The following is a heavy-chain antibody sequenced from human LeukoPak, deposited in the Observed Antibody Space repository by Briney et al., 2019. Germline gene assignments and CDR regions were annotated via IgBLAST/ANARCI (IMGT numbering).Heavy chain of an antibody. CDR3: AKGPPGVYYGSGSYSLNY. CDR2: ISGSGGST. Sequence: GGSLRLSCAASGFTFSIYAMSWVRQAPGKGLEWVSAISGSGGSTYYADSVKGRFTISRDNSKNTLYLQMNSLRAEDTAVYYCAKGPPGVYYGSGSYSLNYWGQGTLVTVSS. J-gene: IGHJ4*02. CDR1: GFTFSIYA. D-gene: IGHD3-10*01. V-gene: IGHV3-23*01.